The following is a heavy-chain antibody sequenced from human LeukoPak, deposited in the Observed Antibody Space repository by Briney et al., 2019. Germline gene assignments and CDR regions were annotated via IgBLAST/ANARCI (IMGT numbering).Heavy chain of an antibody. CDR1: GFTVSSNY. D-gene: IGHD2-21*02. J-gene: IGHJ4*02. Sequence: PGGSLRLSCAASGFTVSSNYMSWVRQAPGNGLEWVSGIGAGGTFTYYADSVKGRFTISRDNSRNTLYLQMNSLRADDTAVYYCAKDLDCTTYGYYFDYWGQGTLVTVSS. CDR3: AKDLDCTTYGYYFDY. V-gene: IGHV3-23*01. CDR2: IGAGGTFT.